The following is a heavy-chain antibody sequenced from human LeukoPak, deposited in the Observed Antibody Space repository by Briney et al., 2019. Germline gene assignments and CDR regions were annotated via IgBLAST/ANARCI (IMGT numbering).Heavy chain of an antibody. Sequence: SETLSLTCAVYGGSFSGYSWSWIRQPPGKGLEWIGYINYIGSTHYSPSLKSRVTMSVDTSKNQFSLKLSSVTAADTAVYYCARWTTVTRAFDYWGQGTLVSVSS. CDR1: GGSFSGYS. CDR3: ARWTTVTRAFDY. V-gene: IGHV4-34*10. J-gene: IGHJ4*02. D-gene: IGHD4-17*01. CDR2: INYIGST.